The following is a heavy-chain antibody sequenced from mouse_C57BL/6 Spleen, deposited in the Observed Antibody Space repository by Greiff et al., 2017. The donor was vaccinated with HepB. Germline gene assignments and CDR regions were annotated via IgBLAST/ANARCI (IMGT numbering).Heavy chain of an antibody. CDR3: ARVPYYYGYFDY. Sequence: EVQRVESEGGLVQPGSSMKLSCTASGFTFSDYYMAWVRQVPEKGLEWVANINYDGSSTYYLDSLKSRFIISRDNAKNILYLQMSSLKSEDTATYYCARVPYYYGYFDYWGQGTTLTVSS. D-gene: IGHD1-1*01. V-gene: IGHV5-16*01. CDR2: INYDGSST. CDR1: GFTFSDYY. J-gene: IGHJ2*01.